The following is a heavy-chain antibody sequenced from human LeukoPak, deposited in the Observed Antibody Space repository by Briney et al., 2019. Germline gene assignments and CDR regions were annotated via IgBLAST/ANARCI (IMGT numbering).Heavy chain of an antibody. V-gene: IGHV3-33*08. CDR2: IWYDGSNK. CDR1: GFTFSSYA. D-gene: IGHD2-2*01. J-gene: IGHJ4*02. CDR3: ARVRYCSSSSCYAGGFGN. Sequence: PGGSLRLSCAASGFTFSSYAMTWIRQAPGKGLEWVAVIWYDGSNKYYVDSVRGRFTISRDNSKNTLYLQMNSLRAEDTAVYYCARVRYCSSSSCYAGGFGNWGQGTLVTVSS.